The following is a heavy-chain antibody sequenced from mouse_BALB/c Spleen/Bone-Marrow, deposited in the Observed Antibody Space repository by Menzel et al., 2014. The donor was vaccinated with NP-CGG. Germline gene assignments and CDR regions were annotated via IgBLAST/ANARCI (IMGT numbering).Heavy chain of an antibody. CDR1: GYAFTNYN. CDR2: IDPYSGGT. CDR3: SRGVLAYFDY. J-gene: IGHJ2*01. D-gene: IGHD2-14*01. V-gene: IGHV1S135*01. Sequence: VQLQQSGPELVKSGASVKVSCKASGYAFTNYNMNWVKQSHGKSLEWIGYIDPYSGGTNYNQKFRGKATLTVDKSSSXAYMHLNSLTSEDSAVYYCSRGVLAYFDYWGQGTTLTVSS.